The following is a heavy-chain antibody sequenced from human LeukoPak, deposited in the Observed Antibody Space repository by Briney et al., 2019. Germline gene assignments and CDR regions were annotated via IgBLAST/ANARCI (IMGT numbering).Heavy chain of an antibody. CDR3: ARVLVTTFGRRYDPSLDY. CDR2: IYYSGST. Sequence: SETLSLTCTVSGGSISSYYWSWIRQPPGKGLEWIGYIYYSGSTNYNPSLKSRVTISVDTSKNQFSLKLSSVTAADTAVYYCARVLVTTFGRRYDPSLDYWGQGTLVTVSS. CDR1: GGSISSYY. J-gene: IGHJ4*02. D-gene: IGHD3-16*01. V-gene: IGHV4-59*01.